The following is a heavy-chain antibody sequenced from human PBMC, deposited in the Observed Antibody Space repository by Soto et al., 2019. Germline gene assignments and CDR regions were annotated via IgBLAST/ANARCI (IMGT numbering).Heavy chain of an antibody. D-gene: IGHD4-17*01. CDR2: IGANGGGT. Sequence: EVQLLEPGGGLVQPGGSLRLSCAASGFTFSSFFMSWVRQAPGKGLDWVSGIGANGGGTYYADSVKGRFIISRDNSKNTLYLQLNSLRAEATAVYYCARDPNGDYLGAFDFWGQKTMVTVSS. V-gene: IGHV3-23*01. CDR3: ARDPNGDYLGAFDF. J-gene: IGHJ3*01. CDR1: GFTFSSFF.